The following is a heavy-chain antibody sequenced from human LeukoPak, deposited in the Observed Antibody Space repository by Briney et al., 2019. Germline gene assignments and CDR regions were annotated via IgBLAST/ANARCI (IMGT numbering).Heavy chain of an antibody. CDR3: TRAGSRGFDY. D-gene: IGHD6-13*01. J-gene: IGHJ4*02. CDR2: IHYSGST. Sequence: SETLSLTCTVSGGSISSYFWSWIRQPPGKGLEWIGYIHYSGSTDYNPSLKSRVTISVDTSKTQFSLKLSSVTAADTAMYYCTRAGSRGFDYWGQGTLVTVSS. V-gene: IGHV4-59*01. CDR1: GGSISSYF.